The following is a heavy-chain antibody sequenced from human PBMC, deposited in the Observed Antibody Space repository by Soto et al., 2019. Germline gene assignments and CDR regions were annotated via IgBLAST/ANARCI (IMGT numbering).Heavy chain of an antibody. CDR3: ASLEYSSAWTTPIYYFDY. J-gene: IGHJ4*02. D-gene: IGHD6-25*01. CDR1: GFTFSSYG. Sequence: GGSLRLSCVGSGFTFSSYGMHWVRQAPGKGLECVAVISDTGSSHYYAASVEGRFTISRENSKNTLSLHMDRLRVEDTAVYYCASLEYSSAWTTPIYYFDYWGQGTLVTVSS. V-gene: IGHV3-30*03. CDR2: ISDTGSSH.